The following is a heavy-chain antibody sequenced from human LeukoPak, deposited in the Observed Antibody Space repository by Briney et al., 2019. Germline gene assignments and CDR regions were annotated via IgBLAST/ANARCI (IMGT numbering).Heavy chain of an antibody. CDR2: ISGGGGST. D-gene: IGHD1-7*01. V-gene: IGHV3-23*01. CDR3: AKEDWNYEVY. Sequence: GGSLRLSCAGSGFTFSSYAMSWVRQAPGKGLEWVSGISGGGGSTYYADSVKGRFTISRDNSKNTVYLQMNSLRAEDTAVYYCAKEDWNYEVYWGQGTLVTVSS. J-gene: IGHJ4*02. CDR1: GFTFSSYA.